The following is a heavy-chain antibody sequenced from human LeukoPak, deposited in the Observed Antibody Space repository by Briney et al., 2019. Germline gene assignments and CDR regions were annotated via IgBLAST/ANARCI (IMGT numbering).Heavy chain of an antibody. CDR1: GFIFDDYA. CDR2: ITRFNAIL. V-gene: IGHV3-9*01. Sequence: PGGSLRLSCAASGFIFDDYAMHCVRRAPGKGLQWVSGITRFNAILGYVDSVKGRFTISRDSAKNSLYLQMNSLRPEDTAFYYCARGGVLTTRLLDSWGLGTLVTVSS. D-gene: IGHD3-9*01. J-gene: IGHJ4*02. CDR3: ARGGVLTTRLLDS.